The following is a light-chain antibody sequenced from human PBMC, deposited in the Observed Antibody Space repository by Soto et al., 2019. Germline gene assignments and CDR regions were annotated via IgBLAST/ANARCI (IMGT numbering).Light chain of an antibody. V-gene: IGKV1-5*01. J-gene: IGKJ3*01. CDR2: DAS. CDR3: QQYQSYFLT. CDR1: QSISRS. Sequence: DIQMTQSPSTLSASVGDRVTITCRASQSISRSLAWYQQKSWKAPKLLIYDASSLESGVPSRFSGSGFGTEFTLTISGLQPDDFATYYGQQYQSYFLTFGPGTTVDMK.